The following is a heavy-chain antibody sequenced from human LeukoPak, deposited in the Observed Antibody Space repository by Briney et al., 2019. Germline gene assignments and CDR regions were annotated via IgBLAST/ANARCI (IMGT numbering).Heavy chain of an antibody. CDR3: AKGGVVGATRSSWFDP. D-gene: IGHD1-26*01. CDR2: ISGSGGST. V-gene: IGHV3-23*01. CDR1: GFIFSNYA. J-gene: IGHJ5*02. Sequence: GGPLRLSCAASGFIFSNYAMSWVRQAPGKGLEWVSVISGSGGSTYYADSVKGRFTISRDNSKNTLYLQMNSLRAEDTAVYYCAKGGVVGATRSSWFDPWGQGTLVTVSS.